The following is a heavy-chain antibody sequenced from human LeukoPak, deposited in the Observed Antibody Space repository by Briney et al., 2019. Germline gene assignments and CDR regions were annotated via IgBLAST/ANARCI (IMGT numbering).Heavy chain of an antibody. V-gene: IGHV4-38-2*02. D-gene: IGHD6-19*01. CDR1: GGSLTAGDYY. J-gene: IGHJ4*02. CDR2: T. Sequence: SETLSLTCTVSGGSLTAGDYYWGWVRQPPGTGLQWIATTYAGASLKSRVTMSLDTSKNQFFLRLTSVTAADTAVYYCASGGGKKYSSGWPLDYWGQGTLVTVSS. CDR3: ASGGGKKYSSGWPLDY.